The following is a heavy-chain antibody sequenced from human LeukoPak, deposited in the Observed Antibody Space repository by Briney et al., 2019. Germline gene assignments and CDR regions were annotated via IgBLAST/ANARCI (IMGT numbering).Heavy chain of an antibody. D-gene: IGHD2-8*01. Sequence: ASVKVSCKASGYTFTSYDINWGRQATGQGLEWMGWMNPNSGNTGYAQKFQGRVTITRNTSISTAYMELSSLRSEDTAVYYCARERHCTNGVCIFDPWGQGTLVTVSS. J-gene: IGHJ5*02. CDR3: ARERHCTNGVCIFDP. CDR1: GYTFTSYD. CDR2: MNPNSGNT. V-gene: IGHV1-8*03.